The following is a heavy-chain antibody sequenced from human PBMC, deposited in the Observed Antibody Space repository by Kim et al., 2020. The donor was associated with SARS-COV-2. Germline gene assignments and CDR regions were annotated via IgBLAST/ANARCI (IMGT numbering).Heavy chain of an antibody. CDR2: IYHTGET. J-gene: IGHJ6*02. V-gene: IGHV4-38-2*02. Sequence: SETLSLTCSVSGYSIRTHHYWGWIRQPPGKGLEWIGSIYHTGETSYNSSLTSRVTVSVDTSKNQFSLRLSSVTAADTAVYYCARQNFMDVWGQGTTDTVSS. CDR1: GYSIRTHHY. CDR3: ARQNFMDV.